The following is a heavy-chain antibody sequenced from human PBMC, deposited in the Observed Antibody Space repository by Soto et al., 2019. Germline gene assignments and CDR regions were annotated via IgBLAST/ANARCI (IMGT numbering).Heavy chain of an antibody. V-gene: IGHV1-46*01. D-gene: IGHD3-10*01. CDR2: INPSGGST. Sequence: QVQLVQSRSEVKKPGASVKVSCKASGFTFTSYYMHWVRQAPGQGLEWMGIINPSGGSTTYAQKFQGRVTMTRDTSTSTVYMELSSLRYEDTAVYYCAREGGSYYVFWGQGTLVTVSS. CDR1: GFTFTSYY. CDR3: AREGGSYYVF. J-gene: IGHJ4*02.